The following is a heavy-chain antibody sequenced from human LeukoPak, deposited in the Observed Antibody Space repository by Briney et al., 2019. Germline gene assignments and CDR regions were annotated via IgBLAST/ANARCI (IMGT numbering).Heavy chain of an antibody. Sequence: SETLSLTCTVSGRSISSYYWSWIRQPPGKGLEWIGYIYYSGSTNYNPSLKSRVTISVDTSKNQFSLKLSSVTAADTAVYYCARDSGSYGYFDYWGQGTLVTVSS. V-gene: IGHV4-59*01. D-gene: IGHD1-26*01. J-gene: IGHJ4*02. CDR2: IYYSGST. CDR1: GRSISSYY. CDR3: ARDSGSYGYFDY.